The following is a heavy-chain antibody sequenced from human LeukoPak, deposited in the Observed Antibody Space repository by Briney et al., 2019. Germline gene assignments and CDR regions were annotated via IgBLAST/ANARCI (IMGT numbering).Heavy chain of an antibody. CDR2: ISGSGGST. CDR3: ATNYYDFWSGYKD. CDR1: GFTFSSYA. V-gene: IGHV3-23*01. D-gene: IGHD3-3*01. J-gene: IGHJ4*02. Sequence: GGSLRLSCAASGFTFSSYAMSWVRQAPGKGLEWVSAISGSGGSTYYADSVKGRFTISRDNSKNTLYLQMNSPRAEDTAVYYCATNYYDFWSGYKDWGQGTLVTVSS.